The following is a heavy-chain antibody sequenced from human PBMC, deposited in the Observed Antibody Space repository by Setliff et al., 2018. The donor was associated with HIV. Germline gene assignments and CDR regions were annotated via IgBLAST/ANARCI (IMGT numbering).Heavy chain of an antibody. CDR1: GGTFSSYA. J-gene: IGHJ3*02. V-gene: IGHV1-69*10. D-gene: IGHD3-22*01. CDR2: IIPILGIA. CDR3: ARGPDSSGERPFDI. Sequence: ASVKVSCKASGGTFSSYAISWARQAPGQGLEWMGGIIPILGIANYAQKFQGRVTITTDESTSTAYMELSSLRSEDTAVYYCARGPDSSGERPFDIWGQGTMVTVSS.